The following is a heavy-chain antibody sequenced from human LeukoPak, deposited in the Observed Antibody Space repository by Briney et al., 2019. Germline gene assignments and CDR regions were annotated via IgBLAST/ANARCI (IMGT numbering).Heavy chain of an antibody. J-gene: IGHJ6*02. CDR1: GFTFSSYG. CDR3: ARDRAPSLGYYGMDV. CDR2: IWYDGSNK. Sequence: GGSLRLSCAASGFTFSSYGMHWVRQAPGKGLEWVAVIWYDGSNKYYADSVKGRFTISRDNSKNTLYLQMNSLRAEDTAVYYCARDRAPSLGYYGMDVWGQGTTATVSS. V-gene: IGHV3-33*01.